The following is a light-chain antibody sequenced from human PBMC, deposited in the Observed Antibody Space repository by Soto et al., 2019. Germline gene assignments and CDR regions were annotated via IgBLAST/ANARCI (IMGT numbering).Light chain of an antibody. CDR3: QQYNNWPRT. CDR2: DSS. J-gene: IGKJ1*01. CDR1: QSVSSN. Sequence: EIVLTQSPATLSLSPGERATLSCRASQSVSSNLAWYRQKPGQAPRLLIYDSSNRAAGIPARFSGSGSGTDFTLTVSSLEPEDFVVYYCQQYNNWPRTFGQGTKVEIK. V-gene: IGKV3-11*01.